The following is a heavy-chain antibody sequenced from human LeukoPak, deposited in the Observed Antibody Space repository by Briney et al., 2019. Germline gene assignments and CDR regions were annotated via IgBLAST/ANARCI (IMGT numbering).Heavy chain of an antibody. CDR2: IKQDGSEK. D-gene: IGHD6-19*01. J-gene: IGHJ4*02. V-gene: IGHV3-7*01. CDR3: ARDRWQWLVDY. Sequence: GGSLRLSCAASGFTFSGYWMSWVRQAPGKGLEWVANIKQDGSEKYYVDSVKGRFTISRGNAKNSLYLQMNSLRAEDTAVYYCARDRWQWLVDYWGQGTLVTVSS. CDR1: GFTFSGYW.